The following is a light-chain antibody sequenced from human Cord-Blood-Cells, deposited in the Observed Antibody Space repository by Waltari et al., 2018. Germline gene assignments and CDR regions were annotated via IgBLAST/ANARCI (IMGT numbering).Light chain of an antibody. J-gene: IGLJ3*02. CDR2: DVS. CDR3: SSYTSSSTV. CDR1: RSDVGGYNS. V-gene: IGLV2-14*01. Sequence: QPALPQPASVSGSPGQPITISCTGTRSDVGGYNSVSWYQRHPGKAPKLMIYDVSNRPSGVSNRFSGSKSGNTASLTISGLQAEDEADYYCSSYTSSSTVFGGGTKLTVL.